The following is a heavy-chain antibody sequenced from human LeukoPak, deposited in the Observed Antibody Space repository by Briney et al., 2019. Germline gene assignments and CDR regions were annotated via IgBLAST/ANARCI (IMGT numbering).Heavy chain of an antibody. Sequence: GGSLRLSCAASGFTFDDYAMHWVRQSPGKGLEWVSGISWHSGSIGYADSVKGRFTISRDNAKNSLYLQMNSLRAEDTAVSYCARWDAYCSGGTCYFGGFAFDIWGQGTMVTVSS. CDR2: ISWHSGSI. J-gene: IGHJ3*02. V-gene: IGHV3-9*01. CDR3: ARWDAYCSGGTCYFGGFAFDI. D-gene: IGHD2-15*01. CDR1: GFTFDDYA.